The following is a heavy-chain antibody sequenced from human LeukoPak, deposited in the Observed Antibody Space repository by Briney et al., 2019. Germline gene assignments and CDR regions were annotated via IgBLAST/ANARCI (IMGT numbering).Heavy chain of an antibody. V-gene: IGHV4-59*08. CDR1: GGSINNYY. J-gene: IGHJ4*02. Sequence: SETLSLTCTVSGGSINNYYWNWIRQPPGKGLEWIGYIYYSGITNYNPSLKSRVSISVDTSRNQFSLSLNSVTAADTAVYYCVRHALRGNDVLPTNYFDYWGQGALVTVSS. D-gene: IGHD5-12*01. CDR2: IYYSGIT. CDR3: VRHALRGNDVLPTNYFDY.